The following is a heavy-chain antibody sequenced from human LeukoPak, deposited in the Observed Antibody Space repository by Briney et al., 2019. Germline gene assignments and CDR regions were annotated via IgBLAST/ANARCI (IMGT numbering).Heavy chain of an antibody. V-gene: IGHV3-72*01. Sequence: AGSLTLSCAASGFTLSNHYMDWVRHPPGHGLEWVGRTRNKANSYSTEYAASVKGRFTISRDESKNSLYLQMNSLKAEDTAVYYCGRSRAGAIDYWGQGTLVTVSS. CDR3: GRSRAGAIDY. D-gene: IGHD1-26*01. CDR1: GFTLSNHY. J-gene: IGHJ4*02. CDR2: TRNKANSYST.